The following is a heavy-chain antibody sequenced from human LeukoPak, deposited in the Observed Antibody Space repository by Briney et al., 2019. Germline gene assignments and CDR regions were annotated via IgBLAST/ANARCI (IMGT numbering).Heavy chain of an antibody. J-gene: IGHJ4*02. V-gene: IGHV3-23*01. CDR2: ISGSGGST. Sequence: GGSLRLSCAASGFTSSSYAMSWVRQAPGKGLEWVSAISGSGGSTYYADSVKGRFTISRDNSKNTLYLQMNSLRAEDTAVYYCARDFGDYYDSSGNRYFDYWGQGTLVTVSS. CDR3: ARDFGDYYDSSGNRYFDY. CDR1: GFTSSSYA. D-gene: IGHD3-22*01.